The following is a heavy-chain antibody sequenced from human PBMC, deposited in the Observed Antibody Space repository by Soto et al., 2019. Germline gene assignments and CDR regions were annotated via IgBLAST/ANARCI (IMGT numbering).Heavy chain of an antibody. CDR2: IWYDGSNK. J-gene: IGHJ6*03. Sequence: QVQLVESGGGVVQPGRSQRLSCAASGFTFSSYGMHWVRQAPGKGLEWVAVIWYDGSNKYYADSVKGRFTISRDNSKNTLYLQMNSLRDEDTAVYYCARNVGYCSGGSCYVDLPYSYYMDVWGKGTPVTVSS. D-gene: IGHD2-15*01. CDR1: GFTFSSYG. CDR3: ARNVGYCSGGSCYVDLPYSYYMDV. V-gene: IGHV3-33*01.